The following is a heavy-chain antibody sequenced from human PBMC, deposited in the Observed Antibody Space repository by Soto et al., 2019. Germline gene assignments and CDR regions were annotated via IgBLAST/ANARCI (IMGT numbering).Heavy chain of an antibody. J-gene: IGHJ6*03. CDR1: ISYC. Sequence: ISYCWSRKKKTPGKGLEWIGSIYYSGSTYYNPSLKSRVTISVDTSKNQFSLKLSSVTAADTAVYYCARHGGDYYMDVWGKGTTVTVSS. CDR3: ARHGGDYYMDV. CDR2: IYYSGST. D-gene: IGHD3-16*01. V-gene: IGHV4-39*01.